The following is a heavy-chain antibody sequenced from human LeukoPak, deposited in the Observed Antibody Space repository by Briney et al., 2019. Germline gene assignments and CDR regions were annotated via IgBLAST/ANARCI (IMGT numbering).Heavy chain of an antibody. CDR2: FHPEDGET. Sequence: GASVKVSCMVSGDTLTALSMHWVRQAPGKGLEWMGGFHPEDGETIYAQKFQGRVTMTEDTSTDTAYMELSSLRSEDTAVYYCASYGGYNDYWGQGTLVTVSS. J-gene: IGHJ4*02. CDR1: GDTLTALS. CDR3: ASYGGYNDY. D-gene: IGHD4-17*01. V-gene: IGHV1-24*01.